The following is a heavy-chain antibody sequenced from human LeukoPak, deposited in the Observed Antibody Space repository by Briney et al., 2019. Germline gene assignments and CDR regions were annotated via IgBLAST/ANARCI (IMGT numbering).Heavy chain of an antibody. CDR2: INNSGST. Sequence: SETLSLTCAVYGGSFSGYYWGWIRQPPGKGLEWIGEINNSGSTNYNPSLKSRVTISVDTSKNQFSLKLSSVTAADTAVYYCVRDIAAAGGFDYWGQGTLVTVSS. CDR3: VRDIAAAGGFDY. D-gene: IGHD6-13*01. CDR1: GGSFSGYY. J-gene: IGHJ4*02. V-gene: IGHV4-34*01.